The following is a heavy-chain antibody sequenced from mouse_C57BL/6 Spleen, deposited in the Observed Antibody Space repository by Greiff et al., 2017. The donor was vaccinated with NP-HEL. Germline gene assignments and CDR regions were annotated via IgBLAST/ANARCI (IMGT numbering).Heavy chain of an antibody. CDR1: GFTFSSYA. J-gene: IGHJ1*03. CDR3: TREGTTVVAPRYFDV. D-gene: IGHD1-1*01. CDR2: ISSGGDYI. Sequence: EVKVVESGEGLVKPGGSLKLSCAASGFTFSSYAMSWVRQTPEKRLEWVAYISSGGDYIYYADTVKGRFTISRDNARNTLYLQMSSLKSEDTAMYYCTREGTTVVAPRYFDVWGTGTTVTVSS. V-gene: IGHV5-9-1*02.